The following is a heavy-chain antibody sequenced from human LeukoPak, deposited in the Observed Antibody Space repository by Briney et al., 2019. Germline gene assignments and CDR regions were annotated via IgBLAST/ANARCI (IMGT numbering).Heavy chain of an antibody. D-gene: IGHD6-6*01. J-gene: IGHJ4*02. Sequence: GGSLTLSCAASGFTFSSYSMNWVRQAPGKGLEWVSSISSSSSYISYADSVKGRFTFSRDNAKNSLYLQMNSLRAEDTAVYYCARDRTGIAARYFDYWGQGTLVTVSS. CDR3: ARDRTGIAARYFDY. CDR2: ISSSSSYI. V-gene: IGHV3-21*01. CDR1: GFTFSSYS.